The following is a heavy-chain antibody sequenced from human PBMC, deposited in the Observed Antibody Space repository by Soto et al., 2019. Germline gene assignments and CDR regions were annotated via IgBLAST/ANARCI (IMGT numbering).Heavy chain of an antibody. CDR3: ARGESISVAWFDY. Sequence: PGGSLRLSCAASGFTLRSYGMHWVRQAPGKGLEWLAVISYDESHKYYADSVKGRFTISRDTSKNQFSLQLNSVTPEDTAVYYCARGESISVAWFDYWGQGTLVTVSS. CDR1: GFTLRSYG. J-gene: IGHJ4*02. CDR2: ISYDESHK. D-gene: IGHD6-19*01. V-gene: IGHV3-30*03.